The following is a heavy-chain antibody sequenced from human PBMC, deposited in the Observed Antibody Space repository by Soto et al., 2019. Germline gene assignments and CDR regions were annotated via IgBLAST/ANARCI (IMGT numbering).Heavy chain of an antibody. D-gene: IGHD6-19*01. CDR3: AKATTNGGWFNPFDS. CDR1: GFTFSSYA. CDR2: ISGSGGST. J-gene: IGHJ4*02. V-gene: IGHV3-23*01. Sequence: GGSLRLSCAASGFTFSSYAMSWVRQAPGKGLEWVSAISGSGGSTYYADSVKGRFTISRDNSRDTLFLQMNSLTADDTAVYYCAKATTNGGWFNPFDSWGQGALVTVSS.